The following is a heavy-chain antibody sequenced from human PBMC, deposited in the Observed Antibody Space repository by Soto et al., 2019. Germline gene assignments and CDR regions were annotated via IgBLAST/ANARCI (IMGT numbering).Heavy chain of an antibody. J-gene: IGHJ4*02. CDR1: GFTFSDYG. CDR3: ANERGVMAAVFDY. V-gene: IGHV3-23*01. D-gene: IGHD3-16*01. CDR2: IGASGRST. Sequence: GGSLRLSCAGSGFTFSDYGMSWVRQAPGKGPEWVSVIGASGRSTFYPDSVKGRFTISRDNSKNTLYLQMNSLRVDDTATYYCANERGVMAAVFDYWGQGTLVTVSS.